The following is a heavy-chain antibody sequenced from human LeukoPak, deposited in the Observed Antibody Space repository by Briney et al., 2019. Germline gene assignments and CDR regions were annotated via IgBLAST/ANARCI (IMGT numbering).Heavy chain of an antibody. Sequence: GGSLRLSCAASGFTFSSYSMNWVRQAPGKGLEWVSYISSSSSTIYYADSVKGRFAISRDNAKNSLYLQMNRLRAEDTAIYYCARDRYGDNEFGYWGQGTLVTVSS. CDR3: ARDRYGDNEFGY. J-gene: IGHJ4*02. CDR1: GFTFSSYS. V-gene: IGHV3-48*04. D-gene: IGHD4-17*01. CDR2: ISSSSSTI.